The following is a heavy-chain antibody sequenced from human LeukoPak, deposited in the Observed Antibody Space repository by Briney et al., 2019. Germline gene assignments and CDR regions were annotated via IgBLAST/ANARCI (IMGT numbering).Heavy chain of an antibody. J-gene: IGHJ6*02. CDR3: VKDRPRDTCMPMDA. D-gene: IGHD1-14*01. CDR1: GFTFSSYT. Sequence: GGSLRLSCEACGFTFSSYTMNWVRQAPGKGLEGVSSISCTSYYISYADSVKGRFTISRDNSKDTVSLQMDSLRAEDSAIYYCVKDRPRDTCMPMDAWGQGTTVTVSS. V-gene: IGHV3-21*04. CDR2: ISCTSYYI.